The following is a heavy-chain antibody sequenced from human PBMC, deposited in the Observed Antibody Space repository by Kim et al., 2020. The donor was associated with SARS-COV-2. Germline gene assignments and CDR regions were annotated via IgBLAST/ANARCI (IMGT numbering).Heavy chain of an antibody. V-gene: IGHV3-33*01. CDR2: IWYDGSNK. D-gene: IGHD6-19*01. CDR3: ARDFGIAVAVGYGMDV. J-gene: IGHJ6*02. Sequence: GGSLRLSCAASGFTFSSYGMHWVRQAPGKGLEWVAVIWYDGSNKYYADSVKGRFTISRDNSKNTLYLQMNSLRAEDTAVYYCARDFGIAVAVGYGMDVWGQGTTVTVSS. CDR1: GFTFSSYG.